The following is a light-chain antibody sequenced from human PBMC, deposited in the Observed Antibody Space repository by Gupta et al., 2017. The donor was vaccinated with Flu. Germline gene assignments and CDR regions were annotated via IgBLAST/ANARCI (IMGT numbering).Light chain of an antibody. CDR2: GKN. CDR1: SLRSYY. CDR3: NSRDSSGNVV. J-gene: IGLJ2*01. V-gene: IGLV3-19*01. Sequence: LGQTVRITCQGDSLRSYYASWYQQKPGQAPVLVIYGKNNRPSGIPDRFSGSRSGNTASLTITGAQAEDEADYYCNSRDSSGNVVFGGGTKLTVL.